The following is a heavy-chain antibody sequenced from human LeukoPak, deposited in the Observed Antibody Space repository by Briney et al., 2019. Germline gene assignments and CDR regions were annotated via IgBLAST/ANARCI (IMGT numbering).Heavy chain of an antibody. CDR1: GYTFTSYG. V-gene: IGHV1-18*01. CDR2: ISDYNGNT. Sequence: ASVKVSCKASGYTFTSYGISWVRQAPGQGLEWMGWISDYNGNTNYAQKLQSRVTMTTDTSTSTAYMELRSLRYDATAVYYCARFFVRSLGVEYYYMDVWAKEPRSPSP. D-gene: IGHD3-3*01. J-gene: IGHJ6*03. CDR3: ARFFVRSLGVEYYYMDV.